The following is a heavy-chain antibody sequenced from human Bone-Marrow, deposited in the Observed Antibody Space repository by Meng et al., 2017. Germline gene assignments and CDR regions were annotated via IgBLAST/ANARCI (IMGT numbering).Heavy chain of an antibody. D-gene: IGHD1-1*01. CDR2: VYRGGST. J-gene: IGHJ5*02. V-gene: IGHV4-38-2*02. CDR1: GYSINSGYW. Sequence: SETLSLTCAVSGYSINSGYWWGWIRQPPGSGLEWIGSVYRGGSTFYNPSLKTRVTMSVDTSTNHFSMKLSSVTAADTALYYCAREDGSTSTTNWFDPWGQGVLVTVSS. CDR3: AREDGSTSTTNWFDP.